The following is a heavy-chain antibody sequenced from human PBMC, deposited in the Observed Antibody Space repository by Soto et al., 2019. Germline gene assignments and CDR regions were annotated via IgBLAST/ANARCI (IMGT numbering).Heavy chain of an antibody. CDR3: ARDLDRGHCSGGSCARGGALDF. D-gene: IGHD2-15*01. J-gene: IGHJ3*01. Sequence: GASVKVCCKASRGSISSCAISWVRQAPGQGREWMGGIIPIFGTANYAQKFQGRVAITADDSTSTAYMELSSLRSEDTSVCYCARDLDRGHCSGGSCARGGALDFWRQRTMDTV. V-gene: IGHV1-69*13. CDR2: IIPIFGTA. CDR1: RGSISSCA.